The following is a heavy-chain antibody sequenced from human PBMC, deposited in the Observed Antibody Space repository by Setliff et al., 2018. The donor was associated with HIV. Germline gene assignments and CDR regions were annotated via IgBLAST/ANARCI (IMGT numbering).Heavy chain of an antibody. V-gene: IGHV3-30*07. D-gene: IGHD3-16*01. J-gene: IGHJ4*02. Sequence: GGSLRLSCTASGFTFSDSVMHWVRQPPGKGLEWVAAISVDGSGKFYADSVKGRFTISRDNSRNTVYLQMNSLRAEDTAVYYCVRGPIHGGFDFWGQGALVTVSS. CDR1: GFTFSDSV. CDR2: ISVDGSGK. CDR3: VRGPIHGGFDF.